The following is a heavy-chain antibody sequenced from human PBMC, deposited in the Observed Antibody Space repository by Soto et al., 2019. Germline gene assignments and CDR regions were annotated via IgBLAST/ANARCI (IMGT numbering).Heavy chain of an antibody. D-gene: IGHD3-9*01. J-gene: IGHJ4*02. CDR2: IYYSGST. CDR1: GGSISSGDYY. CDR3: ARQPGYYDILTGYSTYYFDY. V-gene: IGHV4-61*08. Sequence: PSETLSLTCTVSGGSISSGDYYWSWIRQPPGKGLEWIGYIYYSGSTNYNPSLKSRVTISVDTSKNQFSLKLSSVTAADTAVYYCARQPGYYDILTGYSTYYFDYWGQGTPVTVSS.